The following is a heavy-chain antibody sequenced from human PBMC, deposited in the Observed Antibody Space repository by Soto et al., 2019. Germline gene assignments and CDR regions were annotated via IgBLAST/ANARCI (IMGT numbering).Heavy chain of an antibody. D-gene: IGHD2-2*01. J-gene: IGHJ4*02. Sequence: PSETLSLTCTVSDGSISNYYWSWVRQAPGKGLEWVSVIYSGGSTYYADSVKGRFTISRDNSKNTLYLQMNSLRAEDTAVYYCARDPKYQLLTYYFDYWGQGTLVTVSS. CDR1: DGSISNYY. CDR3: ARDPKYQLLTYYFDY. CDR2: IYSGGST. V-gene: IGHV3-66*01.